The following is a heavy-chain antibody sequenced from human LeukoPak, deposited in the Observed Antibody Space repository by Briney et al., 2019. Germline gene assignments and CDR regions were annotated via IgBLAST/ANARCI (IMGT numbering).Heavy chain of an antibody. Sequence: GGSLRLSCEASGYTFEDYGMTWVRQRPGKGLQYVCEINWNGDNPVYENSLRGRFTISRDNAKNSVYLQMSSLRVDDTAFYYCARRSVAGATTGYYYDSWGQGTLVTVSS. V-gene: IGHV3-20*04. CDR3: ARRSVAGATTGYYYDS. D-gene: IGHD1-26*01. J-gene: IGHJ4*02. CDR1: GYTFEDYG. CDR2: INWNGDNP.